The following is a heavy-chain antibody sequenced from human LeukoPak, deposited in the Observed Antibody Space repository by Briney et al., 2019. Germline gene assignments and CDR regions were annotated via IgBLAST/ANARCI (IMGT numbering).Heavy chain of an antibody. CDR1: GFTFSSYA. D-gene: IGHD2-21*02. V-gene: IGHV3-30*04. CDR3: ARDLQVTAITTADY. Sequence: GRSLRLSCAASGFTFSSYAMHWVRQAPGKGLEWVAVISYDGSKIYYTESVKGRFTISRDNSKNTLYLQMNNLRAEDTAVYYCARDLQVTAITTADYWGQGTLVTVSS. J-gene: IGHJ4*02. CDR2: ISYDGSKI.